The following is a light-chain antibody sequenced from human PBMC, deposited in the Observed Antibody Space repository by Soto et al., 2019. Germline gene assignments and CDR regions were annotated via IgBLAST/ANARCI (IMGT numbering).Light chain of an antibody. Sequence: QSALTQPPSVSGAPGQRVTISCTGTSSNIGAGYDVHWYQQLPGTAPKLFMYANNNRPSWVPDRFSGSKSGTSASLAITGLQAEDEADYYCQSYDSSLSGDVFGTGTKVTVL. CDR1: SSNIGAGYD. CDR3: QSYDSSLSGDV. CDR2: ANN. J-gene: IGLJ1*01. V-gene: IGLV1-40*01.